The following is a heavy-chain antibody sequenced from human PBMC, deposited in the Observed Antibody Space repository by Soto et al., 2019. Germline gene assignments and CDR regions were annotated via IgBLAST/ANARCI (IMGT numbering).Heavy chain of an antibody. D-gene: IGHD2-15*01. CDR2: ISDSGGTT. CDR1: GFTFSSYV. V-gene: IGHV3-23*01. CDR3: AKGPLGFYGMDV. Sequence: EVQLLESGGGLVQPGGSLRLSCAPSGFTFSSYVMSWVRQAPGKGLEWVSGISDSGGTTYYADSVKGRFTISRDNSKNTLYLQMNSLRAEDTAVYYCAKGPLGFYGMDVWGQRTTVTVSS. J-gene: IGHJ6*02.